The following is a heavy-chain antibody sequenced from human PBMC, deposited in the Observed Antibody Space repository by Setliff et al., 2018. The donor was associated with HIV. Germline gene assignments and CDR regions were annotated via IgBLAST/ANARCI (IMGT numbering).Heavy chain of an antibody. CDR3: ASDRWGHSPDY. CDR1: GTDLNVGY. V-gene: IGHV3-11*05. Sequence: GGSLRLSCAASGTDLNVGYMSWIRQAPGKGPEWVSYISNSSHDIAYLDSVKGRFTISRDNSKNSLSLQMNSLRAEDTAVYYCASDRWGHSPDYWGQGTLVTVSS. J-gene: IGHJ4*02. CDR2: ISNSSHDI. D-gene: IGHD6-13*01.